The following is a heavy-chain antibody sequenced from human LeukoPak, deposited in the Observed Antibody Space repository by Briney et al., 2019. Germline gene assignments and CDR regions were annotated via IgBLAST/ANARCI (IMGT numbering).Heavy chain of an antibody. D-gene: IGHD1-26*01. CDR1: GGSISSYY. J-gene: IGHJ4*02. CDR2: IYYSGST. CDR3: ARTSIFRGSYTTNFDY. V-gene: IGHV4-59*12. Sequence: PSETLSLTCTVSGGSISSYYWSWIRQPPGKGLEWIGYIYYSGSTNYNPSLKSRVTISVDTSKNQFSLKLSSVTAADTAVYYCARTSIFRGSYTTNFDYWGQGTLVTVSS.